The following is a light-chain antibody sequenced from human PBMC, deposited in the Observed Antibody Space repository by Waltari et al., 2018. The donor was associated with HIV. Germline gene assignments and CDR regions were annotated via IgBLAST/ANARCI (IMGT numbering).Light chain of an antibody. CDR3: LAWDDSLRGHV. CDR1: SSNIGNNY. J-gene: IGLJ1*01. CDR2: TNN. Sequence: SVLTQPPSASGTPGQRVTISCSGSSSNIGNNYVYWYQQLSGTAPKLLIYTNNRRPSGVPDRFSGSKSGTSASLDISGLRSEDEAYYYCLAWDDSLRGHVFGSGTEVTVL. V-gene: IGLV1-47*01.